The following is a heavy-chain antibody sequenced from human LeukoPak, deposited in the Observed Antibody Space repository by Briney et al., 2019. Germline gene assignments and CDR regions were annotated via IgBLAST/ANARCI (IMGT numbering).Heavy chain of an antibody. V-gene: IGHV4-39*07. D-gene: IGHD3-10*01. CDR3: ARESITLVRGHDY. CDR1: GGSISSSCYY. J-gene: IGHJ4*02. Sequence: SETLSLTCTVSGGSISSSCYYCCLIHHPPRKRLWIIGSIYYSGSTYYNPSLKSRVTISVDTSKNQFSLKLSSVTAADTAVYYCARESITLVRGHDYWGQGTLVTVSS. CDR2: IYYSGST.